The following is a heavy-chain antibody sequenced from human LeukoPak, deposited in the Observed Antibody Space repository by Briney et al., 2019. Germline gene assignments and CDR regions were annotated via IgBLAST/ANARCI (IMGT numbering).Heavy chain of an antibody. D-gene: IGHD6-6*01. J-gene: IGHJ4*02. Sequence: SETLSLTCTVSGGSISSYYWSCIRQPPGKGLEWIGYIYYSGSTNYNPSLKSRVTISVDTSKNQFSLKLSSVTAADTAVYYCATSYSSSSVDFAYWGQGTLVTVSS. CDR3: ATSYSSSSVDFAY. CDR2: IYYSGST. CDR1: GGSISSYY. V-gene: IGHV4-59*01.